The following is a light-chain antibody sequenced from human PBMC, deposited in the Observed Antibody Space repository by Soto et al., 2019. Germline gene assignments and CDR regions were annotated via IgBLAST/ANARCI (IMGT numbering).Light chain of an antibody. CDR1: QSVFSS. Sequence: EIGMTQSPATPSVSPGERATLSCRASQSVFSSLAWYQQEPGQAPRLLIYGAATRATGIPARFSGSGSGTEFTLTISSLQSEDFAVYYCQQYHNWPAFGQGTKV. CDR3: QQYHNWPA. V-gene: IGKV3-15*01. CDR2: GAA. J-gene: IGKJ1*01.